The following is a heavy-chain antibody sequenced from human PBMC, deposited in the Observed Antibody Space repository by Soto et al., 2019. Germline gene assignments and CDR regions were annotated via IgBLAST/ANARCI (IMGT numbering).Heavy chain of an antibody. D-gene: IGHD2-8*01. V-gene: IGHV1-2*04. CDR3: ARGHSTDCSNGICSFFYNHEMDV. CDR2: INPKSGGT. CDR1: GYSFTDYH. Sequence: ASVKVSCKASGYSFTDYHIHWVRQAPGQGLGWLGRINPKSGGTSTAQKFQGWVTMTRDRSISTVYMELTRLRSDDTAVYFCARGHSTDCSNGICSFFYNHEMDVWGQGTTVTVSS. J-gene: IGHJ6*02.